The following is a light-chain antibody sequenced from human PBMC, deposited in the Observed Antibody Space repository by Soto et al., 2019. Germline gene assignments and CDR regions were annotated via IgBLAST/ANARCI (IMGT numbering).Light chain of an antibody. J-gene: IGLJ2*01. CDR2: DNN. CDR3: GAWDDSLRAV. Sequence: QSVLTQPPSVSAAPGQKVTISCSGSSSNIGNNYVSWYQQLPGTAPKLLIYDNNKRPSGIPDRFSGSKSGTSATLGITGLQTGDEADYYCGAWDDSLRAVFGGGTQLTVL. V-gene: IGLV1-51*01. CDR1: SSNIGNNY.